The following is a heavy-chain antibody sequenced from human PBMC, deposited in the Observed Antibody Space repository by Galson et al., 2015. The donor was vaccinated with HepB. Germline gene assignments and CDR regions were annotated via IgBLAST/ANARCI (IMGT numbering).Heavy chain of an antibody. D-gene: IGHD6-6*01. CDR3: ARVGQARPSRPIVSQPTTRVRNYYYYGMDV. CDR2: IIPIFGTA. J-gene: IGHJ6*02. Sequence: SVKVSCKASGGTFSSYAISWVRQAPGQGLEWMGGIIPIFGTANYAQKFQGRVTITADKSTSTAYMELSSLRSEDTAVYYCARVGQARPSRPIVSQPTTRVRNYYYYGMDVWGQGTTVTVSS. V-gene: IGHV1-69*06. CDR1: GGTFSSYA.